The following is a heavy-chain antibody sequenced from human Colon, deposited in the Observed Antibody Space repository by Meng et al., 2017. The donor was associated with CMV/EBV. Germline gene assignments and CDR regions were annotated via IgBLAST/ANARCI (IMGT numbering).Heavy chain of an antibody. CDR1: GFTFST. CDR2: VVLVSGNT. J-gene: IGHJ4*02. Sequence: SVTVSCKASGFTFSTLQWVRQARGQRPEWIGWVVLVSGNTHFAQEFQGRVTISWDMSTSTSYMGFSTVGSDDTALYYCVGGEGPNKYFTFWGQGTLVTVSS. CDR3: VGGEGPNKYFTF. D-gene: IGHD2-21*01. V-gene: IGHV1-58*01.